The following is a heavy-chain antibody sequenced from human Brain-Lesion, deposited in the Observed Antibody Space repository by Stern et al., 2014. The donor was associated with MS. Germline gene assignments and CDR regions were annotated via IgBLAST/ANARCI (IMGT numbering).Heavy chain of an antibody. CDR3: ARDITGSSAYFAY. J-gene: IGHJ4*02. CDR2: ISWNSRTI. CDR1: GFTFDDYA. Sequence: EVHLVESGGDLVKPGRSLRLSCAAFGFTFDDYAMHWVRHAPGKGLEWVAGISWNSRTIGYADSVKGRFPTSRDNVYSSLYLQMNSLRPDDTALYSCARDITGSSAYFAYWGQGTLVTVSS. D-gene: IGHD1-14*01. V-gene: IGHV3-9*01.